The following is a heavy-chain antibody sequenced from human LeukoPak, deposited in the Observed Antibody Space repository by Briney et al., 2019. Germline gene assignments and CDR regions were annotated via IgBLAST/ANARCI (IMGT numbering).Heavy chain of an antibody. D-gene: IGHD6-13*01. CDR1: GGSFSGYY. CDR2: INHSGST. J-gene: IGHJ4*02. CDR3: ARGTGSSWYGGPFDS. Sequence: SETLSLTCAVYGGSFSGYYRSWIRQPPGKGREWIGEINHSGSTNYNPSLKRRVTTSVDTSKNQFSLKLSSVTAADTAVYYCARGTGSSWYGGPFDSWGQGTLVTVSS. V-gene: IGHV4-34*01.